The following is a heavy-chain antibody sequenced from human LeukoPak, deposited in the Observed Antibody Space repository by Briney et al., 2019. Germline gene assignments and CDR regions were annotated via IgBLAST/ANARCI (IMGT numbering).Heavy chain of an antibody. CDR2: IKQDGSEK. V-gene: IGHV3-7*01. D-gene: IGHD2-15*01. J-gene: IGHJ4*02. CDR1: GFTFSSYW. Sequence: GGSLRLSCAASGFTFSSYWMSWVRQAPGKGLEWVANIKQDGSEKYYVDSVKGRFTISRDNAKNSLYLRMNSLRAEDTAVYYCARIGYCSGGSCYDAFDYWGQGTLVTVSS. CDR3: ARIGYCSGGSCYDAFDY.